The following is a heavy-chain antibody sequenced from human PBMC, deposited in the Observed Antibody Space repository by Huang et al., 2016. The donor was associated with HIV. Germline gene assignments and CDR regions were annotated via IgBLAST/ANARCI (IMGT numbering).Heavy chain of an antibody. Sequence: EVQLLESGGGLVQPGGSLSLSCAASGFTFSSYAMSWVRQAPVKGLEWVSSSTGIGSSSYYADSVKGRFTISRDNSKNTLYLQMNSLRAEDTAIYYCAKADSGAAAGSLVDYWGQGTLVTVSS. V-gene: IGHV3-23*01. D-gene: IGHD6-13*01. CDR3: AKADSGAAAGSLVDY. J-gene: IGHJ4*02. CDR1: GFTFSSYA. CDR2: STGIGSSS.